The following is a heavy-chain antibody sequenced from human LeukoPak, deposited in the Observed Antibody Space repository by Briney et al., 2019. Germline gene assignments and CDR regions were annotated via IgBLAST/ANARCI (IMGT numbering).Heavy chain of an antibody. J-gene: IGHJ4*02. CDR3: ARDYYDSSGYYPLPPSV. Sequence: GRSLRLSCAASGFTFSSYGMHWVRQAPGKGLECVAVIWYDGSNKYYADSVKGRFTISRDNSKNTLYLQMNSLRAEDTAVYYCARDYYDSSGYYPLPPSVWGQGTLVTVSS. CDR2: IWYDGSNK. D-gene: IGHD3-22*01. V-gene: IGHV3-33*01. CDR1: GFTFSSYG.